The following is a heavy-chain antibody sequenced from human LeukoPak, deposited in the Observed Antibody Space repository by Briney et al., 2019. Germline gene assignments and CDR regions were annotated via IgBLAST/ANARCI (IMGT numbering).Heavy chain of an antibody. CDR1: GFTFSSYS. V-gene: IGHV3-48*04. D-gene: IGHD2-21*02. CDR2: ISSSGSTI. J-gene: IGHJ4*02. Sequence: GGSLRLSCAASGFTFSSYSMNWVRQAPGKGLEWVLYISSSGSTIYYADSVKGRFTISRDNAKNSLYLQLNSLRAEDTAVYYCASEVDCGGDCYFAYWGQGTLVTVSS. CDR3: ASEVDCGGDCYFAY.